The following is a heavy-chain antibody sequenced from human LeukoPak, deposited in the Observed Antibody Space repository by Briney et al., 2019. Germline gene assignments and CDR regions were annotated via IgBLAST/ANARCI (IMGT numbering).Heavy chain of an antibody. Sequence: GGALRLSCAPCLFTLSSHLIHWVRPAPGKGRVWVSGIYGDGSGTSYADSEKGLFTISKNNTKNTLYLQMNSLRAEDTAVYYCAGGSGNEPFDYWGQGTLVTVSS. V-gene: IGHV3-74*01. J-gene: IGHJ4*02. D-gene: IGHD5-12*01. CDR3: AGGSGNEPFDY. CDR1: LFTLSSHL. CDR2: IYGDGSGT.